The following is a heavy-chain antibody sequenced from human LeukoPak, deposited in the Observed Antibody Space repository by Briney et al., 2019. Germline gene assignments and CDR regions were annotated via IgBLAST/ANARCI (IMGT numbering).Heavy chain of an antibody. V-gene: IGHV3-21*01. D-gene: IGHD6-6*01. CDR2: ISSSSSYI. CDR3: ARDPLTGGGEQLALFDY. J-gene: IGHJ4*02. Sequence: PGGSLRLSCAASGFTFSSYSMNWVRQAPGKGLEWVSSISSSSSYIYYADSVKGRFTISRDNAKNSLYLQMNSLRAEDTAVYFCARDPLTGGGEQLALFDYWGQGTLVTVSS. CDR1: GFTFSSYS.